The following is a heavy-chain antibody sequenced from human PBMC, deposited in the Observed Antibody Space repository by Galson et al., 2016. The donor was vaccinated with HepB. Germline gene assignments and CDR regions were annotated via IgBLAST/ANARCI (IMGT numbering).Heavy chain of an antibody. CDR2: ISAYNGNT. CDR1: GYTFTNYG. Sequence: SVKVSCKASGYTFTNYGISWVRQAPGQGLEWVGWISAYNGNTNSAQKYQGRVTLTTDASTTTAYLELRSLRSDDTAVYYCARDGNEYLYQYFGMEVWGQGTTVTVSS. J-gene: IGHJ6*02. V-gene: IGHV1-18*01. D-gene: IGHD2-2*02. CDR3: ARDGNEYLYQYFGMEV.